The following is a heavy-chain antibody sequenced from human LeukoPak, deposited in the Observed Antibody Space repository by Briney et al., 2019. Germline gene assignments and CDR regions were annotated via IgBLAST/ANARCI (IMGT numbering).Heavy chain of an antibody. CDR1: GFTFSNYA. D-gene: IGHD5-12*01. CDR3: ASPGYGDYFDY. Sequence: PGGSLRLSCAASGFTFSNYAMTWVRQAPGKGLELVSVISASGRNRDYADSVKGRFTISRDNAENTLSLLMNSLRAEDTAVYYCASPGYGDYFDYWGQGTLVTVSS. J-gene: IGHJ4*02. V-gene: IGHV3-23*01. CDR2: ISASGRNR.